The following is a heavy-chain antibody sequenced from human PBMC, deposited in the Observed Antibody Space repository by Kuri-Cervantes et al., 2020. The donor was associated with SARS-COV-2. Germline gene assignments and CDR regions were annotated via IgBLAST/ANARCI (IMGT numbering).Heavy chain of an antibody. CDR1: GFTFSSYA. Sequence: GESLKISCAASGFTFSSYAMHWVRQAPGKGLEWGAGISYDGSNKYYADSVKGRFTISRDNSKNTLYLQMNSLRAEDTAIYYCARFEMGVSTTGTENWGHGTLVTVSS. D-gene: IGHD2-8*02. CDR3: ARFEMGVSTTGTEN. V-gene: IGHV3-30-3*01. CDR2: ISYDGSNK. J-gene: IGHJ4*01.